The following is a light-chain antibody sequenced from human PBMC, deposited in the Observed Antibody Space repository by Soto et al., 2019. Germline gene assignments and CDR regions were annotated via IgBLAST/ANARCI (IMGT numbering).Light chain of an antibody. J-gene: IGKJ1*01. V-gene: IGKV1-5*01. CDR3: LQYNGYYRT. CDR1: QTISGW. CDR2: DAS. Sequence: DIQMTQSPSTLSASVGDTVTITCRASQTISGWLAWYQQRPGKAPNLLIFDASTLESGVPSRFSGSGSGKTFTLTISSLPSDDFATYYCLQYNGYYRTFGQGTKVDIK.